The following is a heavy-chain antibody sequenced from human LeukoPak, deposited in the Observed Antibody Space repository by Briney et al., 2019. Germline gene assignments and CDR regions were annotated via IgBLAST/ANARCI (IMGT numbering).Heavy chain of an antibody. CDR1: GGSFSGYY. D-gene: IGHD3-3*01. Sequence: PSETLSLTCAVYGGSFSGYYWSWIRQPPGKGLEWIGEINHSGSTNYNPSLQSRVTISVDTSKNQFSLKLSSVTAADTAVYYCARGLRRRRLDYWGQGTLVTVSS. V-gene: IGHV4-34*01. J-gene: IGHJ4*02. CDR2: INHSGST. CDR3: ARGLRRRRLDY.